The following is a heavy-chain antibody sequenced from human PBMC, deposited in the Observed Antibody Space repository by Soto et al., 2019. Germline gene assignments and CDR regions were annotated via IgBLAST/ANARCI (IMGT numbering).Heavy chain of an antibody. CDR2: IYHSGST. CDR1: GGSISSSNW. CDR3: ARVSGSYYYGMDV. D-gene: IGHD1-26*01. Sequence: QVQLQESGPGLVKPSGTLSLTCAVSGGSISSSNWWSWVRQPPGKGLAWIGEIYHSGSTNYNPSLKSRXTLSVDXXKNQFSLKLSSVTAADTAVYYCARVSGSYYYGMDVWGQGTTVTVSS. J-gene: IGHJ6*02. V-gene: IGHV4-4*02.